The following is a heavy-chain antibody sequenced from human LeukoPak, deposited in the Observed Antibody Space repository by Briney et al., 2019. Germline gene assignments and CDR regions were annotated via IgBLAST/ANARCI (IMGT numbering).Heavy chain of an antibody. V-gene: IGHV4-59*01. CDR2: IYYSGST. Sequence: SETLSLTCTVSGGSISSYYWSWIRQPPGKGLEWIGYIYYSGSTNYNPSLKSRVTLSVDTSKNQFSLKLSSVTAADTAVYYCARISNWGSWFDPWGQGTLVTVSS. J-gene: IGHJ5*02. D-gene: IGHD7-27*01. CDR1: GGSISSYY. CDR3: ARISNWGSWFDP.